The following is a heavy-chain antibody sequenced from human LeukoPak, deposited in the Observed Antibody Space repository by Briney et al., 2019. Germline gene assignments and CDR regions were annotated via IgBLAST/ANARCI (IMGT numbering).Heavy chain of an antibody. CDR1: GGSISSSSYY. J-gene: IGHJ5*02. CDR2: IYYSGST. V-gene: IGHV4-39*07. Sequence: SETLSLTCTVSGGSISSSSYYWGWIRQPPGKGLEWIGNIYYSGSTYYNPSLKSRVSISIDTSKNQFSLKLTSVTAADTAVYYCARDLLHGNWFDPWGQGTLVTVSS. CDR3: ARDLLHGNWFDP. D-gene: IGHD3-10*01.